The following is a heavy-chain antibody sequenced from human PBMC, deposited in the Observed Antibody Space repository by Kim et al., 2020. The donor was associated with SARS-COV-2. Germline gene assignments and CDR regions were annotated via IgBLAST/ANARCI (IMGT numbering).Heavy chain of an antibody. CDR3: ARHKMSTNAFDI. V-gene: IGHV4-4*02. CDR2: IYRDGTT. D-gene: IGHD1-1*01. Sequence: SETPSLTCVLSGDSITSNYWWSWVRQPPGKGLEWTGEIYRDGTTNYNPSLRGRVTISLDKSKNQVSLTLTTVTAVDTAIYYCARHKMSTNAFDIWGQGT. CDR1: GDSITSNYW. J-gene: IGHJ3*02.